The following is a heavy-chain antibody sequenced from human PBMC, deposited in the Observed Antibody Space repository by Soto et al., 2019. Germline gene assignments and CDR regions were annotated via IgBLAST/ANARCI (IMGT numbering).Heavy chain of an antibody. CDR2: FDPEHGET. CDR3: ATIPNSLLPAANFSHSYGMDV. J-gene: IGHJ6*02. CDR1: PYILTQFS. V-gene: IGHV1-24*01. Sequence: GASVKVSCKISPYILTQFSIHWVRQAPGKGLEWVGGFDPEHGETIYAQKFKARVTMTGDTSAYAAYMKLASLRSEDTAVYYCATIPNSLLPAANFSHSYGMDVWGQGTTVTVSS. D-gene: IGHD2-2*01.